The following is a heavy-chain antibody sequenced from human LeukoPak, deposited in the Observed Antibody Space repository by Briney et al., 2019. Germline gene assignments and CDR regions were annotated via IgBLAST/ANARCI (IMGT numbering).Heavy chain of an antibody. CDR3: ARGAYGSSRSQTLYYYYYMDV. CDR1: GGTFSSYA. D-gene: IGHD6-13*01. J-gene: IGHJ6*03. CDR2: IIRIFGTA. Sequence: SVKVSCKXSGGTFSSYAISWVRQAPGQGLEWMGGIIRIFGTANYAQKFQGRVTITADESTSTAYMELSSLRSEDTAVYYCARGAYGSSRSQTLYYYYYMDVWGKGTTVTVSS. V-gene: IGHV1-69*13.